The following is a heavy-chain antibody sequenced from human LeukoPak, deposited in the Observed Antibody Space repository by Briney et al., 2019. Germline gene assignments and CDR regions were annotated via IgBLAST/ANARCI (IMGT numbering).Heavy chain of an antibody. D-gene: IGHD6-19*01. CDR1: GYTFSNYG. V-gene: IGHV1-46*01. J-gene: IGHJ3*02. Sequence: GASVKVSCKASGYTFSNYGISWVRQAPGLGLEWMGIINPSGGSTSYAQKFQGRVTMTRDTSTSTVYMELSSLRSEDTAVYYRARAHSGWYSGPDGAFDIWGQGTMVTVSS. CDR2: INPSGGST. CDR3: ARAHSGWYSGPDGAFDI.